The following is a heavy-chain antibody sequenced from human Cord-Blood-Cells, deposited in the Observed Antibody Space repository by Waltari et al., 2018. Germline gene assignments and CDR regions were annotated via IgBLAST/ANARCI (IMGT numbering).Heavy chain of an antibody. CDR2: IYYRGST. J-gene: IGHJ4*02. CDR3: ARVSPALLYDFWSGYYFDY. CDR1: GGSISSYY. V-gene: IGHV4-59*01. Sequence: QVQLQESGPGLVKPSETLSLTCTVSGGSISSYYWSWIRQPPGKGLEWIGYIYYRGSTNYNPSLKSRVTISVDTSKNQFSLKLSSVTAADTAVYYCARVSPALLYDFWSGYYFDYWGQGTLVTVSS. D-gene: IGHD3-3*01.